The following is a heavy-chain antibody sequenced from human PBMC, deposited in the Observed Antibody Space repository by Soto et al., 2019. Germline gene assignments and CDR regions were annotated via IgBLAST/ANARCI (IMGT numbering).Heavy chain of an antibody. CDR1: GFTFSSYG. CDR3: ARDPPDDSSGYFSLDY. CDR2: MWSEGGNK. D-gene: IGHD3-22*01. J-gene: IGHJ4*02. Sequence: PGGSLRLSCAASGFTFSSYGMHWVRQAPGKGLEWVAVMWSEGGNKHYADSVKGRFTISRDNSKNTLYLQMNSLRAEDTAVYYCARDPPDDSSGYFSLDYWGQGTLVTVS. V-gene: IGHV3-33*01.